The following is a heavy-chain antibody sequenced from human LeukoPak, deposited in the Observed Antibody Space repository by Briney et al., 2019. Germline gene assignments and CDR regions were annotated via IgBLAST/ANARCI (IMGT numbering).Heavy chain of an antibody. V-gene: IGHV3-23*01. J-gene: IGHJ4*02. CDR3: AKEIVPPSGYYFDY. Sequence: PGGSLRLSCAASGFTFSSYSMHWVRQAPGKGLEWVSSISGSGNRTYYADSVKGRFTISRDNSKNTLFLQMNSLRAEDTAVYYCAKEIVPPSGYYFDYWGQGTLVTVSS. CDR1: GFTFSSYS. CDR2: ISGSGNRT. D-gene: IGHD6-6*01.